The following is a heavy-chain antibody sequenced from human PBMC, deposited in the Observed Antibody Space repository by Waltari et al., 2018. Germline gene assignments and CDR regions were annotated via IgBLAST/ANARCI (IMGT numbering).Heavy chain of an antibody. V-gene: IGHV3-21*01. CDR2: ITSSGSQI. CDR1: GRDFITNR. CDR3: ARDFVGSLDY. D-gene: IGHD3-10*01. J-gene: IGHJ4*02. Sequence: EVQLVESGGGLVKPGGSSRRACVVSGRDFITNRIDWVRQAPGKGLEWLSFITSSGSQIFYADSVKGRFTISRDNAKNSLFLQMNSLRVEDTAIYYCARDFVGSLDYWGQGTLVTVSS.